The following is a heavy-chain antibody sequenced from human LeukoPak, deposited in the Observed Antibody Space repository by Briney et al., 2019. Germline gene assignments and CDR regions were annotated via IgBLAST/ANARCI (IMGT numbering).Heavy chain of an antibody. V-gene: IGHV1-2*02. CDR1: GYTITGYY. CDR2: INPHTGGT. Sequence: ASVWVSCKASGYTITGYYLHWVRQAPGQGLEWMGWINPHTGGTLYAQKFLGRVTMTRDTSINTAYMGLNNLKSDDTAVYFCARGTGSSWFDPWGQGTLVTVSS. D-gene: IGHD1-1*01. J-gene: IGHJ5*02. CDR3: ARGTGSSWFDP.